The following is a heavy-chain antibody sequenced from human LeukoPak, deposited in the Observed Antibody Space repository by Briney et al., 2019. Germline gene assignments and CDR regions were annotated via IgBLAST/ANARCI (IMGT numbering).Heavy chain of an antibody. CDR1: GGSFSGYY. CDR3: ARVNCSGTSCYTHFDY. D-gene: IGHD2-2*02. Sequence: SETLSLTCAVYGGSFSGYYWSWIRQPPGKGLEWIGNIYYSGSTQYNPSLKSRVTLSIDTSKNQFSLKLSSVTAADTAMYYCARVNCSGTSCYTHFDYWGQGTLVTVSS. J-gene: IGHJ4*02. CDR2: IYYSGST. V-gene: IGHV4-59*12.